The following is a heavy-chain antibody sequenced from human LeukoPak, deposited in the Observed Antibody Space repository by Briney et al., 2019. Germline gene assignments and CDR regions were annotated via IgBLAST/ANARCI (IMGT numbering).Heavy chain of an antibody. V-gene: IGHV1-2*02. CDR2: INPNSGGT. J-gene: IGHJ4*02. CDR3: ARAPRSPGYSSSWIIDY. CDR1: GYTFTGYY. D-gene: IGHD6-13*01. Sequence: ASVKVPCKASGYTFTGYYMHWVRQAPGQGLEWMGWINPNSGGTNYAQKFQGRVTMTRDTSISTAYMELSRLRSDDTAVYYCARAPRSPGYSSSWIIDYWGQGTLVTVSS.